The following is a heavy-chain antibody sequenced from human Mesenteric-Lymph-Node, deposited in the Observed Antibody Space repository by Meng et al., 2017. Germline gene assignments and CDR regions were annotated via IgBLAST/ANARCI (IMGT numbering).Heavy chain of an antibody. CDR3: ARKSYDYVWGSYRYPGFDY. D-gene: IGHD3-16*02. CDR2: IHSSGST. V-gene: IGHV4-34*01. J-gene: IGHJ4*02. CDR1: GGSFSGYY. Sequence: QVQLQQGGAGLLKPSETLSLTCAVYGGSFSGYYWSWIRQLPGKGLEWIGYIHSSGSTYYNPSLKSRVTISVDTSKNQFSLKLSSVTAADTAVYYCARKSYDYVWGSYRYPGFDYWGQGTLVTVSS.